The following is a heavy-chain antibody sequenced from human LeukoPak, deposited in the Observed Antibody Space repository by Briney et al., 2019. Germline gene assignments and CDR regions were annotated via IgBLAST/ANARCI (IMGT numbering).Heavy chain of an antibody. CDR3: ARPVSYDFWSGYSPSDY. Sequence: PGGSLRLSCAASGFTFSSYSMNWVRQAPGKGLEWVSSVSSSSSYIYYADSVKGRFTISRDNAKNSLYLQMNSLRAEDTAVYYCARPVSYDFWSGYSPSDYWGQGTLVTVSS. V-gene: IGHV3-21*01. CDR1: GFTFSSYS. CDR2: VSSSSSYI. D-gene: IGHD3-3*01. J-gene: IGHJ4*02.